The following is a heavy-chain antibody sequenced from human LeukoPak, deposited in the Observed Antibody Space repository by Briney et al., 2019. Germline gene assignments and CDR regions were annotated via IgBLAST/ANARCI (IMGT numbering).Heavy chain of an antibody. CDR2: ISSDGIST. J-gene: IGHJ4*02. V-gene: IGHV3-74*01. Sequence: GGSLRLSCAASGFTFSTYWMHGVRQVPRKGLVWVSRISSDGISTAYADSVKGRLTLSRDNAKNTLYLQMNSLRADDTAVYYCARSREPGRDGDYWGQGTLVTVSS. D-gene: IGHD5-24*01. CDR3: ARSREPGRDGDY. CDR1: GFTFSTYW.